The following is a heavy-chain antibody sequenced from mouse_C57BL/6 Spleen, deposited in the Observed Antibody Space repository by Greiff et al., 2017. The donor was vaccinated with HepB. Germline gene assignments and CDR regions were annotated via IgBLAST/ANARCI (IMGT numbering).Heavy chain of an antibody. CDR1: GFNIKDDY. J-gene: IGHJ2*01. Sequence: VQLQQSGAELVRPGASVKLSCTASGFNIKDDYMHWVKQRPEQGLEWIGWIDPENGDTEYASKFQGEATIKADTYSNTAYLQLSSLTSEDTAVYYCTAYYYGRGYWGQGTTLTVSS. D-gene: IGHD1-1*01. V-gene: IGHV14-4*01. CDR2: IDPENGDT. CDR3: TAYYYGRGY.